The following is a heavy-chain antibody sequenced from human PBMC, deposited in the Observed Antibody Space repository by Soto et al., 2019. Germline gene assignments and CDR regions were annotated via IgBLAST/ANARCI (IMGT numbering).Heavy chain of an antibody. Sequence: ASVKVSCKACGYTFTGYYMHWVRQAPGQGLEWMGWINPNSGGTNYAQKFQGRVTMTSDTSISTAYMELSRLRSDDTAVYYCARDYLNGRRWSPRAARYWGQGTLVTVSS. V-gene: IGHV1-2*02. CDR2: INPNSGGT. CDR3: ARDYLNGRRWSPRAARY. J-gene: IGHJ4*02. D-gene: IGHD6-6*01. CDR1: GYTFTGYY.